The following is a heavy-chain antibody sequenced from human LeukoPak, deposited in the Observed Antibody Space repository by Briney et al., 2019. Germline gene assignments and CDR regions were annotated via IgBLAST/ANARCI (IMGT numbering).Heavy chain of an antibody. Sequence: PGGSLRLSCAASGFSFSTYAMSWVRQAPGKGLEWVSTLNSDGITTYYAGSVKGRSTISKVNSKNTLYLQMTSLRAEDTAVYYCAKRTAGYYFDYWGQGTLVTVSS. J-gene: IGHJ4*02. V-gene: IGHV3-23*01. CDR2: LNSDGITT. CDR1: GFSFSTYA. CDR3: AKRTAGYYFDY. D-gene: IGHD6-25*01.